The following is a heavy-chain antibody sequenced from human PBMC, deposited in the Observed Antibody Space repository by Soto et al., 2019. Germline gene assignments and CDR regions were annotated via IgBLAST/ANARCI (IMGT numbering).Heavy chain of an antibody. CDR3: ARDVHGAAAVGSYKDIEGWFDP. CDR1: GGSISSSNW. CDR2: IYHSGST. J-gene: IGHJ5*02. V-gene: IGHV4-4*02. Sequence: SETLSLTCAVSGGSISSSNWWSWVRQPPGKGLEWIGEIYHSGSTNYNPSLKSRVTISVDKSKNQFSLKLSSVTAADTAVYYCARDVHGAAAVGSYKDIEGWFDPWGQGTLVTVSS. D-gene: IGHD6-13*01.